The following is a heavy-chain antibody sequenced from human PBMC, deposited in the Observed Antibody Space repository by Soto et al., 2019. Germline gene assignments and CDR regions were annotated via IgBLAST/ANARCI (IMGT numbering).Heavy chain of an antibody. J-gene: IGHJ4*02. D-gene: IGHD3-10*01. CDR1: GDTFSCYT. CDR2: INPIVSMS. CDR3: AASYGSGYRAFDY. Sequence: QVQLVQSGTEVKKPGSSVKVSCKASGDTFSCYTINWVRQAPGLGLEWVGRINPIVSMSNYAQKFQGRVSMTADKSTSTAYMELRSLRSDDTAMYFCAASYGSGYRAFDYWGQGALVIVSS. V-gene: IGHV1-69*02.